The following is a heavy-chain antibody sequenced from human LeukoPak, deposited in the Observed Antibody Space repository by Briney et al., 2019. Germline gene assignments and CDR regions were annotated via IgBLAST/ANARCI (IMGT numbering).Heavy chain of an antibody. J-gene: IGHJ4*02. CDR3: ARRGGCSGGSCYSISPFDY. CDR2: INHSGST. D-gene: IGHD2-15*01. V-gene: IGHV4-34*01. CDR1: GGSISSYY. Sequence: PSETLSLTCTVSGGSISSYYWSWIRQPPGKGLEWIGEINHSGSTNYNPSLKSRVTISVDTSKNQFSLKLSSVTAADTAVYYCARRGGCSGGSCYSISPFDYWGQGTLVTVSS.